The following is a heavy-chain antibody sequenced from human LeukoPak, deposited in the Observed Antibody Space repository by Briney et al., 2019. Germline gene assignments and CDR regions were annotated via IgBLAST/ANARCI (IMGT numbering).Heavy chain of an antibody. V-gene: IGHV3-11*05. Sequence: PGGSLTLLCAASGFAFSDNYMSWIRQAPGKGLEWVSYISSSSSYTNYADSVKGRFTISRDNAKNSLYLQMNSLRAEDTAVSYCASDARSWFDPWGQGTLVTVSS. CDR3: ASDARSWFDP. D-gene: IGHD6-6*01. CDR2: ISSSSSYT. CDR1: GFAFSDNY. J-gene: IGHJ5*02.